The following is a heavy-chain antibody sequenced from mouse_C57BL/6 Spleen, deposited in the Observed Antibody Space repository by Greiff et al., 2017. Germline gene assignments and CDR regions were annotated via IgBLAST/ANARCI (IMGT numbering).Heavy chain of an antibody. V-gene: IGHV1-69*01. J-gene: IGHJ2*01. CDR1: GYTFTSYW. CDR2: IVPSDSYT. Sequence: QVQLQQPGAELVMPGASVKLSCKASGYTFTSYWMHWVKQRPGQGLEWIGEIVPSDSYTNYNQKFKGKSTLTVDKSSTTAYMQLSSLTSEDSAVYYCARWNYGSSRGDYFDYWGQGTTLTVSS. D-gene: IGHD1-1*01. CDR3: ARWNYGSSRGDYFDY.